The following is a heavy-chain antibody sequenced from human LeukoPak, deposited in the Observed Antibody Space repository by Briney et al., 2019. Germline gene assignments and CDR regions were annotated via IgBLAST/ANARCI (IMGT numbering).Heavy chain of an antibody. Sequence: SETLSLTCTVSGGSTSSSSYYWGWIRQPPGKGLEWIGSIYYSGSTYYNPSLKGRVTISVDTSKNQFSLKLSSVTAADTAVYYCARVRRSSTTSGAFDIWGQGAMVTVSS. V-gene: IGHV4-39*07. CDR2: IYYSGST. CDR1: GGSTSSSSYY. D-gene: IGHD2-2*01. J-gene: IGHJ3*02. CDR3: ARVRRSSTTSGAFDI.